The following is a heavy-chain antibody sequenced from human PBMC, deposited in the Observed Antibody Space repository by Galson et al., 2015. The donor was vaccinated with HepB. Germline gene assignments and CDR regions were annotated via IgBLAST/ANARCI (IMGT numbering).Heavy chain of an antibody. J-gene: IGHJ5*02. V-gene: IGHV6-1*01. CDR2: TYYRSKWYN. CDR1: GDSVSSHSAA. CDR3: ARDLGYCSSTSCSGHNNWFDP. D-gene: IGHD2-2*01. Sequence: CAISGDSVSSHSAAWNWIRQSPSRGLEWLGRTYYRSKWYNDYAISVKSRITINPDTSKNQFSLQLNSVTPEDTAVYYCARDLGYCSSTSCSGHNNWFDPWGQGTLVTVSS.